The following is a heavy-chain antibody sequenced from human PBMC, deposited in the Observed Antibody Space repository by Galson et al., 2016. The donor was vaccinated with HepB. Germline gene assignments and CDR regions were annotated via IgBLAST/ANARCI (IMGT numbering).Heavy chain of an antibody. CDR2: ISDSSTHI. V-gene: IGHV3-48*02. Sequence: SLRLSCAASGFTFSTYGMNWVRQAPGKGLEWVSYISDSSTHIYYIDSVRGRFTISRDNAKNSLYLQMNSLRDEDTAVYYSARDTAVYAHSSGMDVWGRGTTVTVSS. J-gene: IGHJ6*02. CDR1: GFTFSTYG. CDR3: ARDTAVYAHSSGMDV. D-gene: IGHD2-8*01.